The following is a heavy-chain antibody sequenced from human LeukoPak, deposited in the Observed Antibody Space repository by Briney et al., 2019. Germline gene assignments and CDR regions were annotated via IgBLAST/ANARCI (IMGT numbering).Heavy chain of an antibody. CDR1: GGSISSYY. CDR2: IYYSGST. V-gene: IGHV4-59*01. J-gene: IGHJ6*03. Sequence: PSETLSLTCTVSGGSISSYYWSWIRQPPGKGLEWIGYIYYSGSTNYNPSLKSRVTISVDTSKNQFSLKLSSVTAADTAVYYCAKTAYYYDSSSYYYSDYYYHYMDVWGKGTTVTISS. D-gene: IGHD3-22*01. CDR3: AKTAYYYDSSSYYYSDYYYHYMDV.